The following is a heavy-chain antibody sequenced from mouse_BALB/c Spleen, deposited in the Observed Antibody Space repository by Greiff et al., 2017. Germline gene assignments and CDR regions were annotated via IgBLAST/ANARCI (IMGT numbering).Heavy chain of an antibody. CDR2: ISSGGST. CDR3: ASGLRGYYAMDY. V-gene: IGHV5-6-5*01. D-gene: IGHD2-12*01. Sequence: EVQGVESGGGLVKPGGSLKLSCAASGFTFSSYAMSWVRQTPEKRLEWVASISSGGSTYYPDSVKGRFTISRDNARNILYLQMSSLRSEDTAMYYCASGLRGYYAMDYWGQGTSVTVSS. J-gene: IGHJ4*01. CDR1: GFTFSSYA.